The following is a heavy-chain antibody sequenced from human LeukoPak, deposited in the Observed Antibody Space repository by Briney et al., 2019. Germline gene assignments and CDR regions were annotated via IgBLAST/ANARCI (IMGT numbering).Heavy chain of an antibody. CDR3: ARTSPFEDMIVVVVHAPGWFDP. D-gene: IGHD3-22*01. J-gene: IGHJ5*02. Sequence: SQTLSLTCAISGDSVSSNSAAWNWIRQSPSRGLEWLGRTYYRSKWFNDYAVSVKSRITINPDTSKTQFSLQLNSVTPEDTAVYYCARTSPFEDMIVVVVHAPGWFDPWGQGTLVTVSS. CDR1: GDSVSSNSAA. V-gene: IGHV6-1*01. CDR2: TYYRSKWFN.